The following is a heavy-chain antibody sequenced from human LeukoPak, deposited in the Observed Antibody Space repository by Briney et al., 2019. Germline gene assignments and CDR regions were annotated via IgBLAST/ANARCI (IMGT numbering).Heavy chain of an antibody. D-gene: IGHD2-2*01. CDR3: ARGPPVVVPAAMYY. Sequence: PSQTLSLTCAVSGDSINSGDYYWSWIRQSPGKGLEWIGYFRYSGSNYDNPSLKSRVRISVDTSRDQFSLKVTSVTAADTAVYYCARGPPVVVPAAMYYWGQGTLVTVSS. J-gene: IGHJ4*02. V-gene: IGHV4-30-4*01. CDR1: GDSINSGDYY. CDR2: FRYSGSN.